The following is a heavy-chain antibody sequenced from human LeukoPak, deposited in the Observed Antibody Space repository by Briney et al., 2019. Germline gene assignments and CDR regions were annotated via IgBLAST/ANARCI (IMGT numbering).Heavy chain of an antibody. Sequence: GRSLRLSCAASGFTFSSYGMHWVRQAPGKGLEWVAVISYDGSNKYYADSVKGRFTISRDNAKNSLYLQMNSLRAEDTAVYYCARVEGYSYGNYYYYYMDVWGKGTTVTVSS. J-gene: IGHJ6*03. V-gene: IGHV3-30*03. CDR3: ARVEGYSYGNYYYYYMDV. CDR1: GFTFSSYG. CDR2: ISYDGSNK. D-gene: IGHD5-18*01.